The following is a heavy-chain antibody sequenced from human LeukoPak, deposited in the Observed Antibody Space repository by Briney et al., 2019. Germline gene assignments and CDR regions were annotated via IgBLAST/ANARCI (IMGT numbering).Heavy chain of an antibody. CDR2: MNLNSGNT. V-gene: IGHV1-8*01. J-gene: IGHJ4*02. CDR3: ARGLFSSGWYGKFDY. D-gene: IGHD6-19*01. CDR1: GYTFTSYD. Sequence: ASVKVSCKASGYTFTSYDINWVRQATGQGLEWMGSMNLNSGNTGYAQKFQGRVTMTRNTSISTAYMELSSLRSEDTAVYYCARGLFSSGWYGKFDYWGQGTLVTVSS.